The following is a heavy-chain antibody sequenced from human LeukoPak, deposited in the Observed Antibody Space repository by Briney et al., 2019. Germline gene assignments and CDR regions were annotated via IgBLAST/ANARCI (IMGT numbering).Heavy chain of an antibody. V-gene: IGHV3-23*01. J-gene: IGHJ4*02. Sequence: GGSLRLSCAASGFTFSSYAMSWVRQAPGKGLEWVSDISGGGATTFYADSVKGRFTISRDNSKNTLYLQLSSQRAEDTAVYYCAKSTGYSTTGRDFDSWGRGTLVTVS. CDR1: GFTFSSYA. CDR3: AKSTGYSTTGRDFDS. D-gene: IGHD6-13*01. CDR2: ISGGGATT.